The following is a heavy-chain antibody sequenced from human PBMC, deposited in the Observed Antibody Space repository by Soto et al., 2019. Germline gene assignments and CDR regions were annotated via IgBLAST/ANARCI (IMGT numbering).Heavy chain of an antibody. Sequence: QVQLVQSGAEVKKPGASVKVSCKASGYTFTSYAMHWVRQAPGQRLEWMGWINAGNGNTIYSQKFQGRVTITRDTFASTAYMELSSLRSEDTAVYYCAKDYYDSSGYYPPALLFDYWGQGTLVTVSS. J-gene: IGHJ4*02. CDR3: AKDYYDSSGYYPPALLFDY. CDR1: GYTFTSYA. V-gene: IGHV1-3*01. D-gene: IGHD3-22*01. CDR2: INAGNGNT.